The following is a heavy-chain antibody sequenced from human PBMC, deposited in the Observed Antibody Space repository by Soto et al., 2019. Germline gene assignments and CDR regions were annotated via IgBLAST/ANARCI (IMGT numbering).Heavy chain of an antibody. CDR3: ARDRDIVVVEAASNGMDV. V-gene: IGHV3-11*01. D-gene: IGHD2-15*01. Sequence: QVQLVESGGGLVKPGGSLRLSCAASGFTFSDYYMSWIRQAPGKGLEWVSKISSSGNTIYYADSVKGRFTISRDNAKNSLYRQMNSLRAEDTAVYYCARDRDIVVVEAASNGMDVWGQGTTVTVSS. CDR2: ISSSGNTI. J-gene: IGHJ6*02. CDR1: GFTFSDYY.